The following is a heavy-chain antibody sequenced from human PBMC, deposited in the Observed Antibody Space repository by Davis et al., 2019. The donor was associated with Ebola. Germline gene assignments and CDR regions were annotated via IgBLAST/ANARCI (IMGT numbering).Heavy chain of an antibody. CDR2: INSDGSSI. CDR3: GRDELGDPVPIDQ. J-gene: IGHJ5*02. D-gene: IGHD7-27*01. V-gene: IGHV3-74*01. CDR1: GFTFSDYY. Sequence: HTGGSLRLSCAASGFTFSDYYMSWIRQAPGKGLVWVSRINSDGSSINYAGSVKGRFTISRDNAKNTLYLQMNSLSAEDTAVYYCGRDELGDPVPIDQWGQGTLVTVSS.